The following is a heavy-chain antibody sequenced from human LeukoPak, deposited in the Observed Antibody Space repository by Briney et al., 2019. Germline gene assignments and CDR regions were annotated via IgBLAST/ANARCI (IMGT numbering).Heavy chain of an antibody. CDR3: AREVGATHFDY. Sequence: PGGSLRLSCAASGFTFSSYWMSWVRQAPGKGLEWVAIIKQDGTEKYYVDSVKGRFTISRDNAKNSLYLQMNSLRAEDTAVYYCAREVGATHFDYWGQGTLVTVSS. CDR2: IKQDGTEK. J-gene: IGHJ4*02. V-gene: IGHV3-7*04. D-gene: IGHD1-26*01. CDR1: GFTFSSYW.